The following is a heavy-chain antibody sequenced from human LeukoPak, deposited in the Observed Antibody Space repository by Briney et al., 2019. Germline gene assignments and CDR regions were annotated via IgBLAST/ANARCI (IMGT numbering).Heavy chain of an antibody. D-gene: IGHD6-6*01. J-gene: IGHJ1*01. CDR1: GGTFSSYA. CDR2: IIPIFGTA. Sequence: ASVKVSCKASGGTFSSYAISWVRQAPGQGLEWMGGIIPIFGTANYAQKFQGRVTITTDESTSTAYMELISLRSEDTAVYYCASFIAARRFYFQHWGQGTLVTVSS. CDR3: ASFIAARRFYFQH. V-gene: IGHV1-69*05.